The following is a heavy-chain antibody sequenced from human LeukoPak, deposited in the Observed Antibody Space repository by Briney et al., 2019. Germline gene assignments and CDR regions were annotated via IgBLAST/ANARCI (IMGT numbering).Heavy chain of an antibody. CDR3: ARFGQLTVPYYYYYMDV. CDR2: IHTSGST. V-gene: IGHV4-61*02. D-gene: IGHD6-6*01. Sequence: SETLSLTCAVSRASISSGSYYWNWIRQPAGKGLEWIGRIHTSGSTNYNPSLKSRVTISADTSKNQFSLKLSSVTAADTAVYYCARFGQLTVPYYYYYMDVWGKGTTVTVSS. J-gene: IGHJ6*03. CDR1: RASISSGSYY.